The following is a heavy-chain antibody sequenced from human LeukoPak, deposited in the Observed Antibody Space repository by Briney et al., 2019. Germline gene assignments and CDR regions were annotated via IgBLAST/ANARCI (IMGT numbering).Heavy chain of an antibody. D-gene: IGHD6-13*01. CDR3: ARVSLQQLVVSSLDY. CDR2: INHSGST. J-gene: IGHJ4*02. V-gene: IGHV4-34*01. Sequence: SETLSLTCAVYGGSFSGYYWSWIRQPPGKGLEWIGEINHSGSTNYNPSLKSRVTISVDTSKNQFSLKLSSVTAADTAVYYCARVSLQQLVVSSLDYWGQGTLVTVSS. CDR1: GGSFSGYY.